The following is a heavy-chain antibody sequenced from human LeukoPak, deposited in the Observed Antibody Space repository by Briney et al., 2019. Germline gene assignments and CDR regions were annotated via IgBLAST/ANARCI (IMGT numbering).Heavy chain of an antibody. CDR1: GFTFSSYW. CDR3: ARVETAMVRGVDY. Sequence: GGSLRLSCAASGFTFSSYWMHWVRQAPGKGLVWVSRINSDGSSTSYADSVKGRFTISRDNAKNTLYLQMNSLRAEDTAVYYCARVETAMVRGVDYWGQGTLVTVSS. CDR2: INSDGSST. V-gene: IGHV3-74*01. J-gene: IGHJ4*02. D-gene: IGHD5-18*01.